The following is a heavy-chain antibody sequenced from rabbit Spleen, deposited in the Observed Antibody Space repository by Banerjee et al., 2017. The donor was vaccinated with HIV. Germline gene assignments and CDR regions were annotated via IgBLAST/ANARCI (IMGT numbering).Heavy chain of an antibody. J-gene: IGHJ3*01. Sequence: QEQLVESGGGLVQPGGSLKLSCKASGFDFSNYGVSWVRQAPGKGLEWIGYIEPIFGNTYYANWVNGRFTISSHNAQNTLSLQVNSLTAADTATYFCARDWRYDDYDLWGQGTLVTVS. CDR3: ARDWRYDDYDL. V-gene: IGHV1S47*01. CDR1: GFDFSNYG. D-gene: IGHD2-1*01. CDR2: IEPIFGNT.